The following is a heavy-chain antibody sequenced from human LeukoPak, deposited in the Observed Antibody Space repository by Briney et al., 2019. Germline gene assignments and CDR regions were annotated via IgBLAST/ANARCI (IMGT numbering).Heavy chain of an antibody. J-gene: IGHJ4*02. D-gene: IGHD5-12*01. CDR1: GFTFSTFA. V-gene: IGHV3-23*01. Sequence: PGGSLRLSCAASGFTFSTFAMIWVRQPPGKGLEWVSSIFPSGGEIHYADSVRGRFTIHRDNHKNALHLQMNSLRAEDTAVYYCATGGYAVTTSLGNWGQGTLVTVSS. CDR3: ATGGYAVTTSLGN. CDR2: IFPSGGEI.